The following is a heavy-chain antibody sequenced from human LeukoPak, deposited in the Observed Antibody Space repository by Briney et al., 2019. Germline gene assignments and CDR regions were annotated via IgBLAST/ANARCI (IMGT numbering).Heavy chain of an antibody. J-gene: IGHJ4*02. Sequence: SETLSLTCGVYGGSFSGYYWSWIRQPPGKGLEWIGEINHSGSTNYNPSLKSRVTISVDTSKNQFSLKLSSVTAADTAVYYCASKGLYCSGGSCYSPNLIDYWGQGTLVTVSS. D-gene: IGHD2-15*01. V-gene: IGHV4-34*01. CDR1: GGSFSGYY. CDR2: INHSGST. CDR3: ASKGLYCSGGSCYSPNLIDY.